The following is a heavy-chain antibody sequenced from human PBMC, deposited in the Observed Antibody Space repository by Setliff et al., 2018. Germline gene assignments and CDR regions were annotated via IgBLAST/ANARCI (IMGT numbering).Heavy chain of an antibody. CDR2: INRSGST. J-gene: IGHJ6*02. D-gene: IGHD3-16*02. V-gene: IGHV4-34*01. CDR3: ARGKVLYDYVWGSYRYEDYYYGMDV. CDR1: GGSFSGYY. Sequence: SETLSLTCAVYGGSFSGYYWSWIRQPPGKGLEWIGEINRSGSTNYNPSLKSRVTISVDTSKNQFSLKLSSVTAADTAVYYCARGKVLYDYVWGSYRYEDYYYGMDVWGQGTTVTVSS.